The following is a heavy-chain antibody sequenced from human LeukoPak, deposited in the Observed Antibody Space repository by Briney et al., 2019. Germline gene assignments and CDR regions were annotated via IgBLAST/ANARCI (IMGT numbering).Heavy chain of an antibody. CDR3: ARHTGEGSHFQH. CDR2: IYPGDSDT. J-gene: IGHJ1*01. D-gene: IGHD3-16*01. V-gene: IGHV5-51*01. Sequence: GESLKISCKASGYTFTNYWIGWVRQMPGKGLEWMGIIYPGDSDTRYSPSFRGQVIISADKSIRTAYLQWPSLKASDTAMYYCARHTGEGSHFQHWGQGSLVTVSS. CDR1: GYTFTNYW.